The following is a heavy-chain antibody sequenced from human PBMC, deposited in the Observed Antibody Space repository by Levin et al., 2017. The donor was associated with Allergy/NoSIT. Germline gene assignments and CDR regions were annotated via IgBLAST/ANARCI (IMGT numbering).Heavy chain of an antibody. CDR1: GGSISSSSYY. CDR3: ARLLGLNGVAY. D-gene: IGHD3-3*01. V-gene: IGHV4-39*07. J-gene: IGHJ4*02. CDR2: IYYSGST. Sequence: SETLSLTCTVSGGSISSSSYYWGWIRQPPGKGLEWIGSIYYSGSTYYNPSLKSRVTISVDTSKNQFSLKLSSVTAADTAVYYCARLLGLNGVAYWGQGTLVTVSS.